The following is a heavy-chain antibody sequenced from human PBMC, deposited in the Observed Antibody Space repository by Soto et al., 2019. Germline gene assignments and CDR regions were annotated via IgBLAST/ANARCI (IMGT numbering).Heavy chain of an antibody. V-gene: IGHV4-34*01. D-gene: IGHD2-2*01. CDR3: ARGFANIVVVPAALGHYYYYYGMDV. CDR1: GGSFSGYY. CDR2: INHSGST. J-gene: IGHJ6*02. Sequence: SETLSLTCAVYGGSFSGYYWSWIRQPPGKGLEWIGEINHSGSTNYNPSLKSRVTISVDTSKNQSSLKLSSVTAADTAVYYCARGFANIVVVPAALGHYYYYYGMDVWGQGTTVTVSS.